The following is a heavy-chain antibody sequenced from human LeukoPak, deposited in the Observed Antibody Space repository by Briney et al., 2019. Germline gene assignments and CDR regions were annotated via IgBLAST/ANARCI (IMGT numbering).Heavy chain of an antibody. V-gene: IGHV3-7*01. CDR2: MKPDGSES. CDR3: ASDILTGYNPDDAFDI. J-gene: IGHJ3*02. Sequence: ETLSLTCTVSGGSISSSSYYWGWIRQLPGKGLEWMASMKPDGSESWYVDSVKGRFTISRDNSKNLLYLQLTSLRAEDTALYYCASDILTGYNPDDAFDIWGQGTMVTVSS. D-gene: IGHD3-9*01. CDR1: GGSISSSSYY.